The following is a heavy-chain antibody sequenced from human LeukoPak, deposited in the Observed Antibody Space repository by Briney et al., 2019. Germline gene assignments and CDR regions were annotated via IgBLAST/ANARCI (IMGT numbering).Heavy chain of an antibody. CDR3: ARDPGYSSPRGDY. CDR2: INPSSGGT. J-gene: IGHJ4*02. V-gene: IGHV1-2*02. D-gene: IGHD5-18*01. Sequence: ASVKVSCKASGYTFTGYYMHWVRQAPGQGLEWMGWINPSSGGTHYAQKFQGRVTMTRDTSISTAYMELSRLRSDDTAVYYCARDPGYSSPRGDYWGQGTLVTVSS. CDR1: GYTFTGYY.